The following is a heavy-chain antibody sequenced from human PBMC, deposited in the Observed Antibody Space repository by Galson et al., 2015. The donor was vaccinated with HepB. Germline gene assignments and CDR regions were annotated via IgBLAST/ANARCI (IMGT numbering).Heavy chain of an antibody. D-gene: IGHD2/OR15-2a*01. CDR3: STLSRNKEYFDY. Sequence: SLRLSCAASGFTFGDYVMHWVRQAPGKGLEWVSSISWNSNSIDYADSVKGRFTISRDNAKNSLYLQMNSLRAEDTAFYYCSTLSRNKEYFDYWGQGTLATVSS. V-gene: IGHV3-9*01. J-gene: IGHJ4*02. CDR2: ISWNSNSI. CDR1: GFTFGDYV.